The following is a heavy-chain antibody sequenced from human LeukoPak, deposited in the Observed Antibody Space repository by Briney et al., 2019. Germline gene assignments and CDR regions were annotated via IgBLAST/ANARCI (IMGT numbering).Heavy chain of an antibody. J-gene: IGHJ4*02. CDR1: GFTFSSYA. D-gene: IGHD6-19*01. CDR3: AKDYRGWPTFDY. Sequence: GGSLRLSCAASGFTFSSYAMSWVRQAPGKGLEWVSAISGSGGSTYYADSVKGRFTISRDNSKNTLYLQMNSLRAEDAAVYYCAKDYRGWPTFDYWGQGTLVTVSS. V-gene: IGHV3-23*01. CDR2: ISGSGGST.